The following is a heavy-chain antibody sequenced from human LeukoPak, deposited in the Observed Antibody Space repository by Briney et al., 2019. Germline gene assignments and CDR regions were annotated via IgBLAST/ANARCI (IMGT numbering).Heavy chain of an antibody. CDR2: IYPGDSDT. V-gene: IGHV5-51*01. D-gene: IGHD4-17*01. CDR1: GYSFTTYW. J-gene: IGHJ3*02. CDR3: ARQRTYGDYVYDAFDI. Sequence: GESLKISCKGSGYSFTTYWIGWVRQMPGKGLEWMGIIYPGDSDTRYSPSLQGQVTISADKSISTAYLQWSSLKASDTAMYYCARQRTYGDYVYDAFDIWGQGTVVTVSS.